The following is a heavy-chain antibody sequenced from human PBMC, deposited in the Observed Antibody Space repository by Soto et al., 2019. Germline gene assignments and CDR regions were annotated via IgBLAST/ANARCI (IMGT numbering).Heavy chain of an antibody. J-gene: IGHJ6*02. D-gene: IGHD6-13*01. CDR3: ARDHIAAAGSLYYYYGMDV. Sequence: QVQLQESGPGLVKPSQTLSLTCTVSGGSISSGGYYWSWIRQHPGKGLEWIGYIYYSGSTYYNPSLKSRVTISVDTSKNQFSRKLSSVTAADTAVYYCARDHIAAAGSLYYYYGMDVWGQGTTVTVSS. CDR1: GGSISSGGYY. CDR2: IYYSGST. V-gene: IGHV4-31*03.